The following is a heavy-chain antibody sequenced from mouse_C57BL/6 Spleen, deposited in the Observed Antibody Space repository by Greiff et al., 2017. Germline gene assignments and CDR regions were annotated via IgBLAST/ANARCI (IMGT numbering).Heavy chain of an antibody. D-gene: IGHD3-2*02. V-gene: IGHV1-50*01. Sequence: QVQLQQPGAELVKPGASVKLSCKASGYTFTSYWMQWVKQRPGQGLEWIGEIDPSDSYPNYNQKFKGKATLTVDTSSSTAYMQLSSLTSEDSAVYYCARGAAQATPAWFAYWGQGTLVTVSA. CDR2: IDPSDSYP. CDR3: ARGAAQATPAWFAY. J-gene: IGHJ3*01. CDR1: GYTFTSYW.